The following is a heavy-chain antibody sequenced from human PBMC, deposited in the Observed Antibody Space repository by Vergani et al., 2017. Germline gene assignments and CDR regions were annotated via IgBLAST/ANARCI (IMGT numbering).Heavy chain of an antibody. CDR3: AKEHLRGTYPGWLDP. J-gene: IGHJ5*02. V-gene: IGHV3-30*18. Sequence: QVQLVESGGGVVQPGRSLRLSCAASGFTFSNYGMHWVRQAPGKGLEWVAIISYDGSKKYYAESVKGRFTISRDNSKNTLYLQMNSLRAEDTAVYYCAKEHLRGTYPGWLDPWGQGTLVTVSS. D-gene: IGHD1-26*01. CDR2: ISYDGSKK. CDR1: GFTFSNYG.